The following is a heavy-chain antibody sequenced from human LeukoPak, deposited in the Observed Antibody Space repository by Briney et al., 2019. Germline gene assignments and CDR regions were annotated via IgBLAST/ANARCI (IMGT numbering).Heavy chain of an antibody. J-gene: IGHJ6*02. CDR2: INPDGSST. V-gene: IGHV3-74*01. D-gene: IGHD1-26*01. CDR1: GFTFSSYW. Sequence: PGGSLRLSCAASGFTFSSYWMHWVRQAPGKGLVWVSRINPDGSSTRYADSVKGRFTISRDNAKNTLYLQMNSLRAEDTAVYYCARDREGGMDVWGQGTTVTVSS. CDR3: ARDREGGMDV.